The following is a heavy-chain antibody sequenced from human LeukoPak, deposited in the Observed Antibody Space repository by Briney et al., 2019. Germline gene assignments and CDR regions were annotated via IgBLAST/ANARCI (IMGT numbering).Heavy chain of an antibody. J-gene: IGHJ4*02. CDR2: ISSNGGST. V-gene: IGHV3-64D*06. CDR1: GFTFSSYA. Sequence: GGSLRLSCSASGFTFSSYAMHWVRQAPGKGLEYVSAISSNGGSTYYADSVKGRFTISRDNSKNTLYLQMSSLRAEDTAVYYCGKDHSPIHGFCGFDFFFGSPPGGGGDYWGQGTLVTVSS. CDR3: GKDHSPIHGFCGFDFFFGSPPGGGGDY. D-gene: IGHD5-12*01.